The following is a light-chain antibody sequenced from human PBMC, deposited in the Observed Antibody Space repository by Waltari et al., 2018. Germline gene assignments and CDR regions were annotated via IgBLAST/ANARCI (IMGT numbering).Light chain of an antibody. J-gene: IGLJ2*01. Sequence: SSELTQDPAVSVAMGQTVRITCQGASLRRYYASWYQQRPGQAPILVMYDKNNRPSGVPDRFSGSNSHNTASLTITGAQAEDEASYYCHSRDASGVGGSFGGGTKLTVL. V-gene: IGLV3-19*01. CDR3: HSRDASGVGGS. CDR2: DKN. CDR1: SLRRYY.